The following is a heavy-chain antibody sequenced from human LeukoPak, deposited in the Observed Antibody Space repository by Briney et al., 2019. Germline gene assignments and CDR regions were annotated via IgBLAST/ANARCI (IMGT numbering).Heavy chain of an antibody. CDR2: IPYDGSSE. V-gene: IGHV3-30*18. J-gene: IGHJ4*02. CDR3: AKPRVSIGSHFDY. CDR1: GFSFNNYG. D-gene: IGHD2-15*01. Sequence: TGGSLRLSCAASGFSFNNYGMHWVRQAPGRGLEWVAMIPYDGSSEKYADFVKGRFTISRDNSKNTLYLQMSSLRDEDTALYYCAKPRVSIGSHFDYWGQGTLVTVSS.